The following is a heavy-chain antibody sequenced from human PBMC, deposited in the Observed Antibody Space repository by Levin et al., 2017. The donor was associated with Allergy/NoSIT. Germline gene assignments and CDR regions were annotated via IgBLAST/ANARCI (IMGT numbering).Heavy chain of an antibody. CDR2: ISGTGSTI. CDR3: ARQLGNFWSGYNYFDY. J-gene: IGHJ4*02. D-gene: IGHD3-3*01. Sequence: PGGSLRLSCAASGFTFSSYEMNWVRRAPGKGLEWVSSISGTGSTIYSADSVKGRFTISRDNAKNSLYLHMNSLRAEDTAVYYCARQLGNFWSGYNYFDYWGQGTLVTVSS. CDR1: GFTFSSYE. V-gene: IGHV3-48*03.